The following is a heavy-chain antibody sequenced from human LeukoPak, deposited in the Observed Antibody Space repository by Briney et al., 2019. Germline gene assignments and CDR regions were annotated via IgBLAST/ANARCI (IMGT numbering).Heavy chain of an antibody. Sequence: QTGGSLRLSCAASGFTFSSYGMHWVRQAPGKGLEWVAVISYDGSNKYYADSVKGRFTLSRDSSKNTLYLQMNSLRAEDAALYYCARGGGTIFGVLITIGDYMDVWGKGTTVTVSS. J-gene: IGHJ6*03. CDR1: GFTFSSYG. CDR2: ISYDGSNK. D-gene: IGHD3-3*01. CDR3: ARGGGTIFGVLITIGDYMDV. V-gene: IGHV3-30*03.